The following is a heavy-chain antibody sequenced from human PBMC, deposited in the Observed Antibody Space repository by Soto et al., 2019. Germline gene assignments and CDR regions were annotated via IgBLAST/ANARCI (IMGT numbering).Heavy chain of an antibody. V-gene: IGHV1-18*01. CDR3: AREDSIIIPAVSDF. D-gene: IGHD2-2*01. J-gene: IGHJ4*02. CDR1: GYTFNTYG. Sequence: ASVKVSCKTSGYTFNTYGINWVRQAPGQGLELMGWISAYDGKTTYAEKFQGRVTLTTDTSTSTAYMELRSLRSDDTAIYYCAREDSIIIPAVSDFWGQGTLVTVSS. CDR2: ISAYDGKT.